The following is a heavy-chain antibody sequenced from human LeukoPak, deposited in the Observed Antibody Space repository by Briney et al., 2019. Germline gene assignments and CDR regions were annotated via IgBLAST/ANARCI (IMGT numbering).Heavy chain of an antibody. CDR2: IYSGGST. D-gene: IGHD3-22*01. J-gene: IGHJ4*02. CDR3: TRVLVVDSSGYYGYYFDY. V-gene: IGHV3-53*01. CDR1: GFTVSTNY. Sequence: GGSLRLSCAAPGFTVSTNYMTWVRQAPGKGLEWVSVIYSGGSTYYADPVRGRFTISRDNSKNTLYLQMNSLRAEDTAVYYCTRVLVVDSSGYYGYYFDYWGQGTLVTVSS.